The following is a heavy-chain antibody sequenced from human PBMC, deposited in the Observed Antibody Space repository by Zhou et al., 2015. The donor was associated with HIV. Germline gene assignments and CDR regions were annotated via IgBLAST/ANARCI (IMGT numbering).Heavy chain of an antibody. V-gene: IGHV1-2*06. Sequence: QVHLVQSGAEVKKPGSSVKVSCKASGVTFSSYTFSWVRQAPGQGLEWMGRTNPRSGGSNYAEGFQGRVIFTTNTSINTAYMELTSVTYDDTAIYFCATGWTVAVAGFDSWGQGTLVTVSS. CDR3: ATGWTVAVAGFDS. CDR2: TNPRSGGS. J-gene: IGHJ5*02. D-gene: IGHD6-19*01. CDR1: GVTFSSYT.